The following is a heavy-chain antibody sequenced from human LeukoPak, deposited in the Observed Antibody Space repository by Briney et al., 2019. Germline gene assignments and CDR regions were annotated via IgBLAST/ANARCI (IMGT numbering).Heavy chain of an antibody. V-gene: IGHV3-30-3*01. D-gene: IGHD4-17*01. J-gene: IGHJ4*02. CDR1: GFTFSSYA. CDR3: ARDTLDYGVDY. CDR2: ISYDGSNK. Sequence: GGSLRLSCAASGFTFSSYAMSWVRQAPGKGLEWVAVISYDGSNKYYADSVKGRFTISRDNSKNTLYLQMNSLRAEDTAVYYCARDTLDYGVDYWGQGTLVTVSS.